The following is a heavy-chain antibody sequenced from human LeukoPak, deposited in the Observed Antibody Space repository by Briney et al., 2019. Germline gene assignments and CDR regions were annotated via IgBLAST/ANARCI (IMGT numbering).Heavy chain of an antibody. CDR3: ATGGGAYYYGSGSFPY. D-gene: IGHD3-10*01. J-gene: IGHJ4*02. CDR2: FDPEDGET. Sequence: ASVKVSCKVSGYTLTELSMHWVRQAPGKGLEWMGGFDPEDGETIYAQKFQGRVTMTEDTSTDTAYMELSSLRSEDTAVYYCATGGGAYYYGSGSFPYWGQGTLVTVSS. V-gene: IGHV1-24*01. CDR1: GYTLTELS.